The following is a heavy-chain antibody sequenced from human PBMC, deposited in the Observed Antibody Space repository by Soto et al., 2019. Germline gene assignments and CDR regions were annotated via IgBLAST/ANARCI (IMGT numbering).Heavy chain of an antibody. CDR1: GFTFSSYA. J-gene: IGHJ3*02. CDR2: IWYDGSNK. Sequence: PGGSLRLSCAASGFTFSSYAMHWVRQAPGKGLEWVAIIWYDGSNKYYADSVKGRFTISRDNSKNTLYLQMNSLRAEDTAVYYCARVNTDSAFDIWGQGTMVTVSS. D-gene: IGHD5-18*01. CDR3: ARVNTDSAFDI. V-gene: IGHV3-33*08.